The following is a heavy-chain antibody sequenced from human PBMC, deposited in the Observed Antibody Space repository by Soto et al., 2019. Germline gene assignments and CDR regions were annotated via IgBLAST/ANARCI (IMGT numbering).Heavy chain of an antibody. D-gene: IGHD3-10*01. CDR2: IRGFSPYT. CDR3: ARDRGYDAHDYYYNAMDV. J-gene: IGHJ6*02. CDR1: GFTFRTYT. Sequence: EVQLVESGGGLVKPGGSLRLSCISSGFTFRTYTMNWVRQAPGKGLECVSGIRGFSPYTFYAASVNGRFTISRDNAKNSLSLQMDSLRVEDTAVYYCARDRGYDAHDYYYNAMDVWGQGTTVTVSS. V-gene: IGHV3-21*01.